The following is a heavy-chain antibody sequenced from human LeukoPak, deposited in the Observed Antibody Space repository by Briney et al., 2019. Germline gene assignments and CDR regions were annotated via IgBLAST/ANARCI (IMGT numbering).Heavy chain of an antibody. CDR2: IQRKTDGGTT. J-gene: IGHJ4*02. D-gene: IGHD1-1*01. V-gene: IGHV3-15*01. CDR3: CTDLLDY. CDR1: GFTFSNAW. Sequence: GGSLRLSCAASGFTFSNAWMSWVRQAPGKGLEWVGRIQRKTDGGTTDYATPVKGRFTMSRDDSKTTLYLQMNSLKTEDTAVYYCCTDLLDYWGRGTLVTVSS.